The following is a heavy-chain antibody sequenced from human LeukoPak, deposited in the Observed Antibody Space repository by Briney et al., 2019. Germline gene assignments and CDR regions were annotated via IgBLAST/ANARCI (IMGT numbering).Heavy chain of an antibody. J-gene: IGHJ4*02. CDR3: ARDGSGSLPFDY. CDR2: IYTSGST. V-gene: IGHV4-61*02. D-gene: IGHD1-26*01. Sequence: SQTLSLTCTVSGGSISSGSYYWSWIRQPAGKALEWIGRIYTSGSTNYNPSLKSRVTISVDTSKNQFSLKLSSVTAADTAVYYCARDGSGSLPFDYWGQGTLVTVSS. CDR1: GGSISSGSYY.